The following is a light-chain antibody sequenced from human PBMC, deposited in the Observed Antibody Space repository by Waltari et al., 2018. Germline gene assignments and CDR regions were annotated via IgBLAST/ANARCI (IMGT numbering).Light chain of an antibody. CDR3: EQYNSFPWT. CDR1: QRISSW. J-gene: IGKJ1*01. V-gene: IGKV1-5*03. Sequence: DIQMPQSPSTLSASVGDRVTITCRASQRISSWLAWYQQKPGKAPNLLIYKASALESGVPLRFSGSGSATDFTLTICGLQPGDFVTYCGEQYNSFPWTFGQDTTVEI. CDR2: KAS.